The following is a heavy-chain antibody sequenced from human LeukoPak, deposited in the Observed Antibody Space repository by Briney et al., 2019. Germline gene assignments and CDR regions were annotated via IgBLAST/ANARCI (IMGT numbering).Heavy chain of an antibody. D-gene: IGHD1-26*01. CDR1: GFTFSSYG. V-gene: IGHV3-30*03. J-gene: IGHJ4*02. CDR2: ISFDGSNE. Sequence: GGSLRLSCAASGFTFSSYGMHWVRQSPGRGLEWVSFISFDGSNEFYADSLKGRFTISRDNSKDTLYLQMDSLRAEDTALYYCAREGATNAFDYWGQGTLVTVSS. CDR3: AREGATNAFDY.